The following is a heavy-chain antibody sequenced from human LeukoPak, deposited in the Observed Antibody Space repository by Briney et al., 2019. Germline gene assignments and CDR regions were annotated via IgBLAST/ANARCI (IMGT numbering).Heavy chain of an antibody. V-gene: IGHV3-23*01. CDR3: AKRYYGSGSDYGMDV. J-gene: IGHJ6*02. CDR1: GFTFSNYG. Sequence: GGSLRLSCAASGFTFSNYGMSWVRQTPGKGLEWVSVISGSGGSTYYADSVKGRFTISRDNSKNTLYLQMNSLRAEDTAVYYCAKRYYGSGSDYGMDVWGQGTTVTVSS. CDR2: ISGSGGST. D-gene: IGHD3-10*01.